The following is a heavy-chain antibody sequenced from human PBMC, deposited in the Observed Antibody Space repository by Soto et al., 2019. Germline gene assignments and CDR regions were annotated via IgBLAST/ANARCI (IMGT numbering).Heavy chain of an antibody. Sequence: QVQLVQSGAEVTKPGASVTISCKASGYNFTTYYFHWVRQAPGHGLESMGIISPDGRGPIYAQNFQSRVSMTRDTSTSTVYLQLSSLRPEDTAVYFCARGSGYCTTKTCYFFAFDLWGQGTLVTVSS. D-gene: IGHD3-22*01. V-gene: IGHV1-46*01. CDR3: ARGSGYCTTKTCYFFAFDL. CDR1: GYNFTTYY. J-gene: IGHJ5*02. CDR2: ISPDGRGP.